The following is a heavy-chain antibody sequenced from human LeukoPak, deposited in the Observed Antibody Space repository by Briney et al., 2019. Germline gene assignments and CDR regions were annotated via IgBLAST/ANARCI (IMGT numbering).Heavy chain of an antibody. CDR3: STGSYSSGWYGLG. V-gene: IGHV1-69*05. CDR1: GGTFCSYA. Sequence: SVKVSCKASGGTFCSYAISWVRQAPGQGLEWVGRIIPIFGKANYAQKFQGRVTITTDESTSTAYKELRSLRSEDTAVYCCSTGSYSSGWYGLGWGQGTLVTVSS. D-gene: IGHD6-19*01. J-gene: IGHJ4*02. CDR2: IIPIFGKA.